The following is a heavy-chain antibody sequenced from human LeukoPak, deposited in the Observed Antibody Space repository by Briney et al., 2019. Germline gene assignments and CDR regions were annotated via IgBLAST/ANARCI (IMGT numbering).Heavy chain of an antibody. CDR3: ARDPGIAAALNWFDP. J-gene: IGHJ5*02. D-gene: IGHD6-13*01. CDR1: DYSISSGYY. V-gene: IGHV4-38-2*02. CDR2: IYHSGST. Sequence: SETLSLTCTVSDYSISSGYYWGWIRQPPGKGLEWIGSIYHSGSTYYNPSLKSRVTISVDTSKNQFSLKLSSVTAADTAVYYCARDPGIAAALNWFDPWGQGTLVTVSS.